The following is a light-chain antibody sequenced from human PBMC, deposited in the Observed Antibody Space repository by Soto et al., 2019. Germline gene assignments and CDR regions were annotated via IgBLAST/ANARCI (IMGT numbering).Light chain of an antibody. CDR1: SSDIGGYGY. V-gene: IGLV2-14*01. J-gene: IGLJ2*01. Sequence: QSALTQPASVSGSPGQSITISCTGTSSDIGGYGYVSWYQQYPGKVPKLMIYDVTNRASGVSSRFSASKSGNTASLTISGLQAEDEADYYCCSYTSTSTLVVFGGGTKLTVL. CDR3: CSYTSTSTLVV. CDR2: DVT.